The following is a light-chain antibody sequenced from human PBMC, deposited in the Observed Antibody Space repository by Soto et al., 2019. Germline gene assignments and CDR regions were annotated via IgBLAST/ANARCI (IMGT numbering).Light chain of an antibody. V-gene: IGKV1-33*01. Sequence: DIQITQSPSSLAASVGDRVTITCQASQAINNYLHWYQQKPVKAPHLLIYDASTLESGVPSRFSGSGSGTEFTLSSSSLQPDDFATYYCQQHDNHWTFGQGGKVDIK. CDR2: DAS. CDR1: QAINNY. CDR3: QQHDNHWT. J-gene: IGKJ1*01.